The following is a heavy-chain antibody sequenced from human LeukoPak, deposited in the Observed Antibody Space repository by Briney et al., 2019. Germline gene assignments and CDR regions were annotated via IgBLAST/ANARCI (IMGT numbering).Heavy chain of an antibody. CDR1: GFTFSSYG. CDR2: ISYDGSNK. CDR3: AKGVGATISD. Sequence: PGGSLRLSCAASGFTFSSYGMHWVRQAPGKGLEWVAVISYDGSNKYYADSVKGRFTISRDNSKNTLYLQMNSLRAEDTAVYYCAKGVGATISDWGQGTLVAVSS. J-gene: IGHJ4*02. V-gene: IGHV3-30*18. D-gene: IGHD1-26*01.